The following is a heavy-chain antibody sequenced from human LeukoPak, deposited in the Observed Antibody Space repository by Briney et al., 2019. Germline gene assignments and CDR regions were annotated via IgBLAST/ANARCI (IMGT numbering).Heavy chain of an antibody. D-gene: IGHD3-10*01. CDR1: GFTFSSYW. Sequence: PGGSLRLSCAASGFTFSSYWMSWVRQAPGKGLEWVANIKQDGSEKYYVDSVKGRFTISRDNAKNSLYLQMNSLRAEDMALYYCAKDLGPYGSGSYHAFDIWGQGTMVTVSS. V-gene: IGHV3-7*03. CDR3: AKDLGPYGSGSYHAFDI. CDR2: IKQDGSEK. J-gene: IGHJ3*02.